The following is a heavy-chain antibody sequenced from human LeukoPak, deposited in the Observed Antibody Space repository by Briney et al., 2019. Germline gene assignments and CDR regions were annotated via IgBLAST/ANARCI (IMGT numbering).Heavy chain of an antibody. D-gene: IGHD1-26*01. CDR1: GFTFSSYS. V-gene: IGHV3-NL1*01. Sequence: GGSLRLSCAASGFTFSSYSMNWVRQAPGKGLEWVSVIYSGGAIYYADSVKGRFTISRDNSKNTLYLQMNSLRAEDTAVYYCAKGSIVGATVLDYWGQGTLVTVSS. CDR2: IYSGGAI. J-gene: IGHJ4*02. CDR3: AKGSIVGATVLDY.